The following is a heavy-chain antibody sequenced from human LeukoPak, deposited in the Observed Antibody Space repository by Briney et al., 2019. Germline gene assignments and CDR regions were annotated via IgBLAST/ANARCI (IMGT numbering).Heavy chain of an antibody. D-gene: IGHD3-10*01. J-gene: IGHJ5*02. CDR1: GFTFSSYT. CDR2: ISGSGGST. Sequence: GGSLRLSCAASGFTFSSYTMSWVRQAPGKGLEWVSAISGSGGSTYYADSVKGRFTISRDNSKNTLYLQMNSLRAEDTAVYYCAKEITMVRGVKPNWFDPWGQGTLVTVSS. V-gene: IGHV3-23*01. CDR3: AKEITMVRGVKPNWFDP.